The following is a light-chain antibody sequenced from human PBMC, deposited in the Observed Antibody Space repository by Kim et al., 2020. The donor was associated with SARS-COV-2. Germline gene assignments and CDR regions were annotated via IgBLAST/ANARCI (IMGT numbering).Light chain of an antibody. CDR2: YDS. J-gene: IGLJ2*01. CDR3: QVWDSSSDHPGVV. CDR1: NIGSKS. Sequence: GNTARITCGGNNIGSKSVNWYQQKPGQAPVLVIYYDSDRPSGIPERFSGSNSGNTATLTISRVEAGDEADYYCQVWDSSSDHPGVVFGGGTKLTVL. V-gene: IGLV3-21*04.